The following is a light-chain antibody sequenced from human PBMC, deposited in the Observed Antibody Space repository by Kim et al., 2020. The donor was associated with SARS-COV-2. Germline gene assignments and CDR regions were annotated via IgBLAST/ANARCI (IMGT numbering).Light chain of an antibody. V-gene: IGLV1-47*01. CDR2: KDS. CDR1: SSNIGSNF. J-gene: IGLJ3*02. CDR3: AAWDDSLSGQV. Sequence: QSVLTQPPSASGTPGQRVTISCSGSSSNIGSNFVYWYQQLPGAAPKLLIDKDSQRPSWVPDRFSGSKSGTSASLAISGLRSEDEADYYCAAWDDSLSGQVFGGGTQLTVL.